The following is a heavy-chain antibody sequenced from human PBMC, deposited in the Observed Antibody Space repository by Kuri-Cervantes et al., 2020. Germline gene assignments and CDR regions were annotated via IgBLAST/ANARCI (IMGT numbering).Heavy chain of an antibody. V-gene: IGHV3-23*01. CDR2: ISGSGGST. Sequence: LSLTCAASGFTFDNYAMGWVRQAPGKGLEWVSSISGSGGSTYYADSVKGRFTISRDNSKNTLYLQMNSLRAEDTAVYYCAKSSAVCSSTSCSPWWDYYYYMDVWGKGTTVTVSS. J-gene: IGHJ6*03. CDR3: AKSSAVCSSTSCSPWWDYYYYMDV. D-gene: IGHD2-2*01. CDR1: GFTFDNYA.